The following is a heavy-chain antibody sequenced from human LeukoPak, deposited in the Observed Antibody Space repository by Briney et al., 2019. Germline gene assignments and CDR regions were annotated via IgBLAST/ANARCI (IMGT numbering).Heavy chain of an antibody. D-gene: IGHD5-24*01. CDR2: ISGSGGST. Sequence: GGSLRLSCAASGFTFSSYAMSWVRQAPGKGREWVSAISGSGGSTYYADSVKGRFTISRDNSKNTLYLQMNSLRAEDTAVYYCIRRDGYNKGEWGQGTLVTVSS. J-gene: IGHJ4*02. CDR3: IRRDGYNKGE. V-gene: IGHV3-23*01. CDR1: GFTFSSYA.